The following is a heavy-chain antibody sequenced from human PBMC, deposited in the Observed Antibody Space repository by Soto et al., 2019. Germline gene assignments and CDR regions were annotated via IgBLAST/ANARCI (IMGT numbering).Heavy chain of an antibody. CDR1: GGSINSPNW. D-gene: IGHD6-19*01. Sequence: QVQLQESGPGLVKPSGTLSLTCAVSGGSINSPNWWNWVRQPPGKGLEWIGEIHHSGSSNYTPSLTSRITLSVDKSKNELSLKLNSVTAADTAVYYCGRAYSSGSPIDSWGQGTLVTVSS. V-gene: IGHV4-4*02. J-gene: IGHJ4*02. CDR2: IHHSGSS. CDR3: GRAYSSGSPIDS.